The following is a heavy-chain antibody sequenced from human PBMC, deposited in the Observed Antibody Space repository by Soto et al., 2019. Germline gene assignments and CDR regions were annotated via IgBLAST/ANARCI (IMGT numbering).Heavy chain of an antibody. V-gene: IGHV4-61*01. Sequence: SETLSLTCIVSGGSVSSGSYYWSWIRQPPGKGLEWIGYIYYSGSTNYNPSLKSRVTISVDLSKNQFSLRLSSVTTADTALYYCARTTAVPNTLRSRYFFDYWGQGTLVTVSS. CDR2: IYYSGST. D-gene: IGHD4-17*01. CDR1: GGSVSSGSYY. CDR3: ARTTAVPNTLRSRYFFDY. J-gene: IGHJ4*02.